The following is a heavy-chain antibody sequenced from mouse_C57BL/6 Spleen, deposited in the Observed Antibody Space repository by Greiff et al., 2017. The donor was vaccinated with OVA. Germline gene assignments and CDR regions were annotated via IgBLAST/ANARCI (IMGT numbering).Heavy chain of an antibody. J-gene: IGHJ3*01. D-gene: IGHD2-1*01. CDR1: GYSITRGYA. V-gene: IGHV3-1*01. Sequence: VQLKESGPGMVKPSQSLSLTCTVTGYSITRGYAWHWIRHFPGNKLEWMGYISYSGSTNYNPSLKSRISITHDTSKNQIFLKLNSGTTEDTATYYCARDNYYAPLAYWGQGTPVTVSA. CDR3: ARDNYYAPLAY. CDR2: ISYSGST.